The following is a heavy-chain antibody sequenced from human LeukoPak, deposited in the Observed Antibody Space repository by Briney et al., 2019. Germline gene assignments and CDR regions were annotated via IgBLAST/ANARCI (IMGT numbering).Heavy chain of an antibody. CDR2: ISYSGST. CDR3: ARAQSNMYGDYGRLFDY. CDR1: GGSINNFY. J-gene: IGHJ4*02. D-gene: IGHD4-17*01. V-gene: IGHV4-59*01. Sequence: SETLSLTCTVSGGSINNFYWNWLRQSPGKGLEWLGYISYSGSTNYNPSLKSRVTISVDTSKNQFSLKMNSVTAADTAVYYCARAQSNMYGDYGRLFDYWGQGTLVTVSS.